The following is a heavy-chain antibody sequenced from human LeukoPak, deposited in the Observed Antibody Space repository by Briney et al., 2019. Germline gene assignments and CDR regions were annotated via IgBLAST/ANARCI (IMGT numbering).Heavy chain of an antibody. J-gene: IGHJ6*03. V-gene: IGHV1-2*02. CDR1: GYTFTSYA. CDR2: INPNSGCT. CDR3: ARGVYNSNWEYYYYYYMDV. D-gene: IGHD6-13*01. Sequence: ASVKVSCKASGYTFTSYAMNWVRQAPGQRLEGMGWINPNSGCTNYAQKFQGRVTMTRDTSISTAYMVLSRLRSDDPAVYYCARGVYNSNWEYYYYYYMDVWGKGTTVTVSS.